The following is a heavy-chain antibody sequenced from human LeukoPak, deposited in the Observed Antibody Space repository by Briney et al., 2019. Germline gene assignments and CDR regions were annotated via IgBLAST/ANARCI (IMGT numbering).Heavy chain of an antibody. CDR1: RFTFRNYE. D-gene: IGHD5-24*01. CDR2: INSAGTST. V-gene: IGHV3-48*03. J-gene: IGHJ6*03. Sequence: PGGSLTLSCAASRFTFRNYEMNWVRQSPGKGLEWISYINSAGTSTFYADSVRGRFTISRDNAKNSLFLQMNSLRAEDTAVYYCARDRRGVGYRPQYYYYYYVDVWGKGTTVTVSS. CDR3: ARDRRGVGYRPQYYYYYYVDV.